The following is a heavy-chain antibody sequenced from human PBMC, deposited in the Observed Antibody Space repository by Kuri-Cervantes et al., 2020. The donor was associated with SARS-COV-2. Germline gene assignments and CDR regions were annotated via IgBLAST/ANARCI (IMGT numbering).Heavy chain of an antibody. Sequence: SVKVSCKASGGTFSSYAISWVRQAPGQGLEWMGGIIPIFGTANYAQKFQGRVTITADKSTSTAYMELSSLRSEDTAVFYCARESGSYPESWFDPWGQGTLVTVSS. CDR3: ARESGSYPESWFDP. V-gene: IGHV1-69*06. J-gene: IGHJ5*02. D-gene: IGHD1-26*01. CDR2: IIPIFGTA. CDR1: GGTFSSYA.